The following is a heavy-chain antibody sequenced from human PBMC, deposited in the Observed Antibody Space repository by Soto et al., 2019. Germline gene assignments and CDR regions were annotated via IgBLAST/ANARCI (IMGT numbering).Heavy chain of an antibody. CDR2: IKSKTDGGTT. Sequence: EVQLVESGGGLVKPGGSLRLSCAASGFTFSNAWMSWVRQAPGKGLEWVGRIKSKTDGGTTDYAAPVKGRFTISRDDSKNTLYLQRNSLKTEDTAVYYCTKRYYYGSGSYRGTYVDVWGQGTTVTVSS. D-gene: IGHD3-10*01. V-gene: IGHV3-15*01. CDR3: TKRYYYGSGSYRGTYVDV. CDR1: GFTFSNAW. J-gene: IGHJ6*02.